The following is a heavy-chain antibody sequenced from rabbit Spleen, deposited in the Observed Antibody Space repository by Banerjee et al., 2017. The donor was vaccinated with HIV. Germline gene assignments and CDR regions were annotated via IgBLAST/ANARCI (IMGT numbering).Heavy chain of an antibody. CDR1: GFSFANKYV. J-gene: IGHJ4*01. V-gene: IGHV1S45*01. CDR2: MNTRSGDA. Sequence: EQLVESGGGLVKPEGSLTVTCTASGFSFANKYVVCWVRQAPGKGLEWIACMNTRSGDAVYANWAKGRVTISRTSSTTVTLQMPSLTAADTATYFCARDLAAVIGWNFYLWGQGTLVTVS. CDR3: ARDLAAVIGWNFYL. D-gene: IGHD1-1*01.